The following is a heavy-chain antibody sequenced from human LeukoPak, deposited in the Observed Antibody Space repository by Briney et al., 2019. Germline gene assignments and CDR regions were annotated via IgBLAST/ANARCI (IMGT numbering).Heavy chain of an antibody. V-gene: IGHV3-66*01. CDR1: GFTVSSNY. CDR2: IYSGGST. D-gene: IGHD4-23*01. Sequence: PGGSLRLSCAASGFTVSSNYMSWVRQAPGKGLEWVSVIYSGGSTYYADSVKGRFTISRDNPKNTLYLQMNSLRAEDTAVYYCARVTVEGPFDYWGQGTLVTVSS. CDR3: ARVTVEGPFDY. J-gene: IGHJ4*02.